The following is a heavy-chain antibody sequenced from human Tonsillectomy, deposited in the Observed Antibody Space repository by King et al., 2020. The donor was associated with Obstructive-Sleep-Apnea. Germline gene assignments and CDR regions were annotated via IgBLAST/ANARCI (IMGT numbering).Heavy chain of an antibody. CDR2: IYWDDDK. CDR1: GFSLSTSGVG. CDR3: ANSETSGMDV. Sequence: QITLKESGPTLVKPTQTLTLTCTFSGFSLSTSGVGVGWIRQPPGKALEWLALIYWDDDKGYSPSLKIRLTITKDTSKNQVVLTMTNMDPADTATYYCANSETSGMDVWGQGTTVTVSS. J-gene: IGHJ6*02. V-gene: IGHV2-5*02.